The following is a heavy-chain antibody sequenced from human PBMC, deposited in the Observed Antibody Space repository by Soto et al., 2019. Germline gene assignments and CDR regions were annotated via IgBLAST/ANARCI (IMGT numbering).Heavy chain of an antibody. Sequence: SETLSLTCTVSGGSVSSYYWGWIRQPPGKGLEWIEYIYYSRSTKYNPSIKSRVTMSVDTSNNQFSLKVSSVTAADTAVYYCARHSNRNYGLYYFDFWGLGALVTVSS. CDR1: GGSVSSYY. CDR3: ARHSNRNYGLYYFDF. D-gene: IGHD4-4*01. J-gene: IGHJ4*02. V-gene: IGHV4-59*08. CDR2: IYYSRST.